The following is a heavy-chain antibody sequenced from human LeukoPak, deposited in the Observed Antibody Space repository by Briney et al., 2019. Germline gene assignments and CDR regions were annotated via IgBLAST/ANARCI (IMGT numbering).Heavy chain of an antibody. CDR1: GFTFSSYA. CDR3: AKSSTSQRGYYGMDV. CDR2: ISSNGGGT. J-gene: IGHJ6*02. V-gene: IGHV3-64*04. Sequence: PGGSLRLSCSASGFTFSSYAMHWVRQAPGKGLEYVSAISSNGGGTYYADSVKGRFAISRDSSKNTLSLQMNSLRVEDTGVYFCAKSSTSQRGYYGMDVWGQGTTVTVSS. D-gene: IGHD6-25*01.